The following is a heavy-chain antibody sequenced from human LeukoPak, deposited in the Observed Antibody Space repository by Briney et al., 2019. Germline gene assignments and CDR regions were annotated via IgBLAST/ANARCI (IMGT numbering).Heavy chain of an antibody. D-gene: IGHD2-15*01. V-gene: IGHV4-61*02. CDR3: ARQGAATMSAAFCLDK. CDR2: VQTSGIT. J-gene: IGHJ4*02. CDR1: GDSINKHY. Sequence: SQTLSLICNVSGDSINKHYWTWIRQPAGKGLEWIGRVQTSGITNYNPSLKSRVTISIDRPRNQLSLILTSVSAADTAIYYCARQGAATMSAAFCLDKWGQGILVTVSS.